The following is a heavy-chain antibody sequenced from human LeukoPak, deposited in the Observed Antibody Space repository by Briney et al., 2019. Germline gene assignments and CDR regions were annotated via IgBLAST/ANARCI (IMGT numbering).Heavy chain of an antibody. D-gene: IGHD6-13*01. CDR1: GGSISSSSYY. CDR2: IYYSGST. Sequence: SETLSLTGTVSGGSISSSSYYWGWIRQPPGKGLEWIGSIYYSGSTYYNPSLKSRVTISVDASKNQFSLKLSSVTAADTAVYYCARSSGYSSSGGLNWFDTWGQGTLVTVSS. J-gene: IGHJ5*02. CDR3: ARSSGYSSSGGLNWFDT. V-gene: IGHV4-39*01.